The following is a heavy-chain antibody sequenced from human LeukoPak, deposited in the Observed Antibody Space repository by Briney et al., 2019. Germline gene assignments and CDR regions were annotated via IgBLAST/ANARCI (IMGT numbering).Heavy chain of an antibody. D-gene: IGHD4-17*01. Sequence: SETLSLTCTVSGGSISGSNYYWGWIRQPPGKGLEWNGSIHYSGNTYYIPSLKSRVTISVDTSKNQFSLKLTSVTAADTAVYYCAKSPPTTVITLDSWGQGILVTVSS. CDR2: IHYSGNT. CDR3: AKSPPTTVITLDS. V-gene: IGHV4-39*01. J-gene: IGHJ4*02. CDR1: GGSISGSNYY.